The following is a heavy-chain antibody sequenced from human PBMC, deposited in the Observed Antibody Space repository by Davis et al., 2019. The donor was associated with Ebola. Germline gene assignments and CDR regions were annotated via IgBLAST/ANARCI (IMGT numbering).Heavy chain of an antibody. V-gene: IGHV1-46*01. CDR1: GYTFSSYY. D-gene: IGHD2-2*01. CDR3: ASPTPPVSATRGYYYYYGMDV. J-gene: IGHJ6*02. CDR2: INPSGGRT. Sequence: ASVKVSCKASGYTFSSYYVHWVRQAPGQGLEWMGIINPSGGRTTYAQMFQGRVTMTRDTSTSTVYMELSSLRSEDTAVYYCASPTPPVSATRGYYYYYGMDVWGQGTTVTVSS.